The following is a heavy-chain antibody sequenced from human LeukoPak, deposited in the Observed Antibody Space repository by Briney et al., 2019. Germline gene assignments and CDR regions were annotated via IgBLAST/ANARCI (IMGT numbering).Heavy chain of an antibody. CDR3: ARAVSTVTDFDY. V-gene: IGHV4-61*09. D-gene: IGHD4-17*01. Sequence: SQTLSLTCTVSGGSISSGSYSWNWVRQPAGKGLEWIGHIYTSESTYYNPSLKSRVTISVDTSKNQFSLKLISVTAADTAVYYCARAVSTVTDFDYWGQGTLVTVSS. J-gene: IGHJ4*02. CDR2: IYTSEST. CDR1: GGSISSGSYS.